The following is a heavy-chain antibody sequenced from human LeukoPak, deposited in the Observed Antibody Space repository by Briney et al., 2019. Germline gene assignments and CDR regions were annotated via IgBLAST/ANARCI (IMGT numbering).Heavy chain of an antibody. J-gene: IGHJ4*02. CDR3: ATDEWGY. CDR1: GYTFTGYY. D-gene: IGHD1-26*01. CDR2: INPSGGST. V-gene: IGHV1-46*01. Sequence: GASVKVSCKASGYTFTGYYMHWARQAPGQGLEWMGIINPSGGSTSYAQKFQGRVTMTRDMSTSTVYMELSSLRSEDTAVYYCATDEWGYWGQGTLVTVSS.